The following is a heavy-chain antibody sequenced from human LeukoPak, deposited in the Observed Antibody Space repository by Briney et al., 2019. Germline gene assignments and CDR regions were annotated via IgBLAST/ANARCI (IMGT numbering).Heavy chain of an antibody. V-gene: IGHV1-2*06. Sequence: ASVRVSCKTSGYTFTGYYIHWVRQAPGQGLEWMGRINPNSGDTNYAQKFRGRVTVTRDTSISTVYTELNSLTSDDTSVYHCARYYTSGACFDYWGRGTLVTVSS. CDR1: GYTFTGYY. CDR3: ARYYTSGACFDY. D-gene: IGHD3-10*01. CDR2: INPNSGDT. J-gene: IGHJ4*02.